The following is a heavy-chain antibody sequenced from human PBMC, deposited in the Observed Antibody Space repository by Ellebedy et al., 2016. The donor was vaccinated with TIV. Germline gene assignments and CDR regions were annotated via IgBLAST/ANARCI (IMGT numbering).Heavy chain of an antibody. J-gene: IGHJ6*02. V-gene: IGHV3-30-3*01. CDR1: GFSFNSYS. CDR2: ISHDGGYK. CDR3: AREGEVIVVTTARKPGYGMDA. D-gene: IGHD2-21*01. Sequence: GESLKISCAASGFSFNSYSLHWVRQAPGKGLEWVAVISHDGGYKNYADSVKGRFSISRDNSRNTLFIELNSVRPDDTAVYYCAREGEVIVVTTARKPGYGMDAWGQGTTVTVSS.